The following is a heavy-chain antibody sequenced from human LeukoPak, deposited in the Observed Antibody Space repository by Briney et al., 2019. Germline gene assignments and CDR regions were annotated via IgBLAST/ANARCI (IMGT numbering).Heavy chain of an antibody. D-gene: IGHD3/OR15-3a*01. V-gene: IGHV3-30*02. CDR2: IQYDGSNK. CDR1: GFTFSSYG. Sequence: GRSLRLSCAASGFTFSSYGMHWVRRAPGKGLEWVTFIQYDGSNKYYADSVKGRFTISRDNSKNTLYLQTNSLRAEDTAVYYCAKDMRGVLSHYDFLGVLDFWGQGTLVTVSS. J-gene: IGHJ4*02. CDR3: AKDMRGVLSHYDFLGVLDF.